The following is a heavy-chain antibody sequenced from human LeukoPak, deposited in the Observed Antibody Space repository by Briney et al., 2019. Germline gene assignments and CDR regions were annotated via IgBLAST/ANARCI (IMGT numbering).Heavy chain of an antibody. D-gene: IGHD2-21*01. CDR2: IIPIFGTA. CDR3: ASDHHDQQSVVVIAIYQFDY. J-gene: IGHJ4*02. V-gene: IGHV1-69*13. CDR1: GGTFSSYA. Sequence: SVKVSCKASGGTFSSYAISWVRQAPGQGLEWMGGIIPIFGTANYAQKFQGRVTITADESTSTAYMELSSLRSEDTAVYYCASDHHDQQSVVVIAIYQFDYWGQGTLVTVSS.